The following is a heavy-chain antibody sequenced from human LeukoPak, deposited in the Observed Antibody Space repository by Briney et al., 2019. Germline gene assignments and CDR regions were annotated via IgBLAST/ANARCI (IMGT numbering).Heavy chain of an antibody. V-gene: IGHV4-39*07. CDR2: IFYSGST. D-gene: IGHD6-13*01. J-gene: IGHJ5*02. CDR3: ARAYFSSWYMNWFDP. CDR1: GGSISTSSYY. Sequence: SETLSLTCTVSGGSISTSSYYWGWVRQPPGKGLEWIGNIFYSGSTYYSPSLKSRVTISLDTSRNQFSLKLNSVTAADTAVYYCARAYFSSWYMNWFDPWGQGTLVTVSS.